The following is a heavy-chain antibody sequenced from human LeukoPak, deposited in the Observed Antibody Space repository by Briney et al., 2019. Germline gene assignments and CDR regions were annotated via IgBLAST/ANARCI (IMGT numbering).Heavy chain of an antibody. Sequence: ASVKVSCKASGYTFTSYDINWVRQATGQGLEWMGWMNPNSGNTGYAQKFQGRVTITRNTSISTAYMELSSLRSEDTAVYYCARGRSSSWYDSYYYYYMDVWGKGTTVTVSS. CDR3: ARGRSSSWYDSYYYYYMDV. CDR1: GYTFTSYD. J-gene: IGHJ6*03. V-gene: IGHV1-8*03. D-gene: IGHD6-13*01. CDR2: MNPNSGNT.